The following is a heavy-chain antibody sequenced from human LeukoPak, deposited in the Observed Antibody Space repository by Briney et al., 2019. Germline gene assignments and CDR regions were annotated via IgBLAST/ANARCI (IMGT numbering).Heavy chain of an antibody. CDR3: AKGSVFGAFDI. Sequence: GGSLTLSCAASGFTFSSGGMSWVPQAPGKGLEWCSSISGSGGSTYYADSVKGRFTISRDNSKNTLYLQMNSLRAEDTAVYYCAKGSVFGAFDIWGQGTMVTVSS. V-gene: IGHV3-23*01. J-gene: IGHJ3*02. CDR1: GFTFSSGG. CDR2: ISGSGGST. D-gene: IGHD3-10*02.